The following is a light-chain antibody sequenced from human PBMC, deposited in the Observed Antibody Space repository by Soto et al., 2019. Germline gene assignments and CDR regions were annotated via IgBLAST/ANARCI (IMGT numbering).Light chain of an antibody. CDR1: QSVSRN. V-gene: IGKV3D-15*01. J-gene: IGKJ1*01. Sequence: EIVLTQSPGTLSLSPGERASLSCRASQSVSRNYVAWYHYKPGQAPRLLIYDASTRATGIPDRFSGSGSGAEFTLSISSLQSEDSAVYYCQQYNNWPWTFGPGTKVEIK. CDR2: DAS. CDR3: QQYNNWPWT.